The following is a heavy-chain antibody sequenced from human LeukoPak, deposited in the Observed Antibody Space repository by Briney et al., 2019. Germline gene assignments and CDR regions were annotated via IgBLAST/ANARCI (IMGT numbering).Heavy chain of an antibody. CDR3: ARDSAVLRYFDWLLWNHYYYGMDV. CDR2: ISAYNGNT. J-gene: IGHJ6*02. CDR1: GYTFTSYG. D-gene: IGHD3-9*01. Sequence: ASVKVSCKASGYTFTSYGISWVRQAPGQGLEWMGWISAYNGNTNYAQKLQGRVTMTTDTSTSTAYMELRSLRSDDTAVYYCARDSAVLRYFDWLLWNHYYYGMDVWGQGTTVTVSS. V-gene: IGHV1-18*01.